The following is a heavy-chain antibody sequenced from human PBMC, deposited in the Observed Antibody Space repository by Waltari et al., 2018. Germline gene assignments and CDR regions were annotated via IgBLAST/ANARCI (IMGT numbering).Heavy chain of an antibody. CDR3: GTSPDYSTSEGY. CDR2: VSDGGGTT. D-gene: IGHD4-4*01. V-gene: IGHV3-23*01. CDR1: GFTFTNYP. J-gene: IGHJ4*02. Sequence: EVQVLESGGGLVQPGGSLRLSCAASGFTFTNYPMTWVRQAPGKGLEWVSSVSDGGGTTYYADSVKGRFTISRDNSKNTLFLQMNSLRAEDTAVYYCGTSPDYSTSEGYWGQGTLVTVSS.